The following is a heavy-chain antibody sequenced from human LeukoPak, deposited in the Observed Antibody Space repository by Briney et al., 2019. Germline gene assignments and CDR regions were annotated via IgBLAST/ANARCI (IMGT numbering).Heavy chain of an antibody. J-gene: IGHJ5*02. CDR3: ARAVTSSSSWYKWVNWFDP. CDR1: GDSISSGDYY. D-gene: IGHD6-13*01. Sequence: SETLSLTCTVSGDSISSGDYYWSWIRQPAGKGLEWIGRISSSGSTNYNPSLKSRVTISVDTSKNQFSLKLSSVTAADTAVYYCARAVTSSSSWYKWVNWFDPWGQGTLVPVSS. V-gene: IGHV4-61*02. CDR2: ISSSGST.